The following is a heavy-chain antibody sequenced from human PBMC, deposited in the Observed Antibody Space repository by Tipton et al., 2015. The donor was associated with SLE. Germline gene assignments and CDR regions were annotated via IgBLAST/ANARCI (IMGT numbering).Heavy chain of an antibody. J-gene: IGHJ4*02. CDR1: GFTFSSYS. CDR2: ISSSSSYI. CDR3: ARDSSSGWWGYFDY. Sequence: SLRLSCAASGFTFSSYSMNWVRQAPGKGLEWVSSISSSSSYIYYADSVKGRFTISRDNAKNSLYLQMNSLRAEDTAVYYCARDSSSGWWGYFDYWGQGTLVTVSS. V-gene: IGHV3-21*01. D-gene: IGHD6-19*01.